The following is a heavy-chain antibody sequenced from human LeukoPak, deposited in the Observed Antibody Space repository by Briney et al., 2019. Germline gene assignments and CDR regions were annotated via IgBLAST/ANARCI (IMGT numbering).Heavy chain of an antibody. J-gene: IGHJ4*02. D-gene: IGHD5-24*01. CDR3: ARFDRTRGDY. V-gene: IGHV4-59*01. Sequence: SETLSLTCTVSGGSISSYYWSWIRQPPGKGLEWIGYIYYSGSTNYNPSLKSRVTISVDTSRNQFSLKLSSVTAADTAVYYCARFDRTRGDYWGQGTLVTVSS. CDR1: GGSISSYY. CDR2: IYYSGST.